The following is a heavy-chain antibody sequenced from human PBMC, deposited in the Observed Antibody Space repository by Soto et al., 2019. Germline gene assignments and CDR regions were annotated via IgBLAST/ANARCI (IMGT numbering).Heavy chain of an antibody. D-gene: IGHD3-9*01. Sequence: SLTCAVYGGSFSGYYWSWIRQPPGKGLEWIGEINHSGSTNYNPSLKSRVTISVDTSKNQFSLKLSSVTAADTAVYYCARVANYDILTGYYPLYNWFDPWGQGTLVTVSS. J-gene: IGHJ5*02. CDR3: ARVANYDILTGYYPLYNWFDP. CDR1: GGSFSGYY. CDR2: INHSGST. V-gene: IGHV4-34*01.